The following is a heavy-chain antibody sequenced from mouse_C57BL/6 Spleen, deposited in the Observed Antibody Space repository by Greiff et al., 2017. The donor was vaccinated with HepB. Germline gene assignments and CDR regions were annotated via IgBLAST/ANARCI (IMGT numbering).Heavy chain of an antibody. CDR2: IDPENGDT. CDR1: GFNIKDDY. J-gene: IGHJ2*01. D-gene: IGHD1-1*01. CDR3: TTRGTTVY. V-gene: IGHV14-4*01. Sequence: VQLKESGAELVRPGASVKLSCTASGFNIKDDYMHWVKQRPEQGLEWIGWIDPENGDTEYASKFQGKATITADTSSNTAYLQLSSLTSEDTAVYYCTTRGTTVYWGQGTTLTVSS.